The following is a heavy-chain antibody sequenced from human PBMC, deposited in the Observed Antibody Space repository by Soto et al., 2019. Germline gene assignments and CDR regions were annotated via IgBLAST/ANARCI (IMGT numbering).Heavy chain of an antibody. CDR1: GYTFTSYD. J-gene: IGHJ5*02. CDR3: ARGVGGSYSPGLDP. V-gene: IGHV1-8*01. Sequence: GASVKVSCKASGYTFTSYDINWVRQATGQGLEWMGWMNPNSGNTGYAQKFQGRVTMTRNTSTSTAYMELRSLRSDDTAVYYCARGVGGSYSPGLDPWGQGTLVTVSS. D-gene: IGHD1-26*01. CDR2: MNPNSGNT.